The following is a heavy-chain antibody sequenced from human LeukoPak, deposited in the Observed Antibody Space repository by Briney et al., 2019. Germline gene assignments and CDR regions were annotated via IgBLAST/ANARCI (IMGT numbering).Heavy chain of an antibody. D-gene: IGHD2-2*01. CDR1: GGSFSGYY. J-gene: IGHJ3*02. Sequence: PSETLSLTCAVYGGSFSGYYWSWIRQPPGKGLERIGEINHSGSTNYNPSLKSRVTISVDTSKNQFSLKLSSVTAADTAVYYCASLPVVVVPAAEGSDDAFDIWAKGQWSPSLQ. CDR2: INHSGST. V-gene: IGHV4-34*01. CDR3: ASLPVVVVPAAEGSDDAFDI.